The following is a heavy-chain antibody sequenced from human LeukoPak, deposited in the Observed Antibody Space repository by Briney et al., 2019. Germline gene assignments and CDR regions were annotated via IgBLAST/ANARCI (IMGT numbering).Heavy chain of an antibody. CDR3: ARAVSGYDFGFYYGMDV. D-gene: IGHD5-12*01. J-gene: IGHJ6*02. Sequence: EASVKVSCKASGGTFSSYAISWVRQAPGQGLEWMGGIIPIFGTANYAQKFQGRVTITADESTSTAYMELSSLRSEDTAVYYCARAVSGYDFGFYYGMDVWGQGTTVTASS. CDR1: GGTFSSYA. V-gene: IGHV1-69*13. CDR2: IIPIFGTA.